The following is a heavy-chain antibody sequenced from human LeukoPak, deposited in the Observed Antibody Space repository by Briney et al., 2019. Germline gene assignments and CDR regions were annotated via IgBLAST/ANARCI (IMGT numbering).Heavy chain of an antibody. J-gene: IGHJ5*02. D-gene: IGHD3-3*01. CDR1: GDSISSYY. Sequence: SETLSLTCTVSGDSISSYYWSWIRQPPGKRLEWIGCISDSGSTNYNPSLKSRVTISVDTSKSQFSLKLSSVTAADTDVYYCARGRLLEWFDSWGQGTLVSVSS. CDR2: ISDSGST. CDR3: ARGRLLEWFDS. V-gene: IGHV4-59*01.